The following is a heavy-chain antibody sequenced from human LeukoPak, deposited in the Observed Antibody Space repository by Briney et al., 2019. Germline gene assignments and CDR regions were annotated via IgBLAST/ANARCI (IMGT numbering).Heavy chain of an antibody. V-gene: IGHV3-30-3*01. J-gene: IGHJ4*02. D-gene: IGHD1-26*01. CDR2: ISYDGSNK. Sequence: PGGSLRLSCAASGFTFSSYAMHWVRQAPGKGLEWVAVISYDGSNKYYADSVKGRFTISRDNSKNTLYLQMNSLRAENTAVYYCAKDLSGSYPDWGQGTLVTVSS. CDR3: AKDLSGSYPD. CDR1: GFTFSSYA.